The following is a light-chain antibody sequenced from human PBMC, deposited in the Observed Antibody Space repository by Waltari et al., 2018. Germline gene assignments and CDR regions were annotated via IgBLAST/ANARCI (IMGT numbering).Light chain of an antibody. V-gene: IGLV2-23*01. CDR2: EGS. J-gene: IGLJ1*01. CDR1: SSHVGSYNL. Sequence: QSALTQPASVSGSPGQSITIPCTGTSSHVGSYNLVSWYQQHPGKAPKLMLYEGSKRPSGVSNRFSGSKSGNTASLTISGLQAEDEADYYCCSYAGSSTYVFGTGTKVTVL. CDR3: CSYAGSSTYV.